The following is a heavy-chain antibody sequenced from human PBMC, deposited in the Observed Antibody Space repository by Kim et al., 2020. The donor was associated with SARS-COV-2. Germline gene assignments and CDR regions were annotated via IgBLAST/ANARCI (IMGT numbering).Heavy chain of an antibody. J-gene: IGHJ4*02. CDR3: ASIAAAGTGLLDY. D-gene: IGHD6-13*01. CDR2: ISYDGSNK. CDR1: GFTFSSYG. V-gene: IGHV3-30*03. Sequence: GGSLRLSCAASGFTFSSYGMHWVRQAPGKGLEWVAVISYDGSNKYYADSVKGRFTISRDNSKNTLYLQMNSLRAEDTAVYYCASIAAAGTGLLDYWGQGTLVTVSS.